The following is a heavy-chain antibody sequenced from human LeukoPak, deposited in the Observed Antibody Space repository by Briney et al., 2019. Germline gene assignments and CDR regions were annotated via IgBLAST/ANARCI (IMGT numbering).Heavy chain of an antibody. J-gene: IGHJ6*03. CDR2: INHSGST. V-gene: IGHV4-34*01. Sequence: PSETLSLTCAVYGGSFSGYYWSWIRQPPGKGLEWIGEINHSGSTNYNPSLKSRVTISVDTSKNQFSLKLSSVTAADTAVYYCARGIVVPAAIESSYYYYMDVWGKGTTVTVSS. CDR3: ARGIVVPAAIESSYYYYMDV. D-gene: IGHD2-2*01. CDR1: GGSFSGYY.